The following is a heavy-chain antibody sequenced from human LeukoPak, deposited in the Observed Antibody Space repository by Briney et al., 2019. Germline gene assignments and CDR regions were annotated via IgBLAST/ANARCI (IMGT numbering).Heavy chain of an antibody. J-gene: IGHJ3*02. CDR3: ARVNWNYGPDDAFDI. V-gene: IGHV3-23*01. D-gene: IGHD1-7*01. Sequence: GRSLRLSCAASGFTFSSYAMSWVRQAPGKGLEWVSAISGSGGSTYYADSVKGRFTISRDNSKNTLYLQMSSLRAEDMAVYYCARVNWNYGPDDAFDIWGQGTMVTVSS. CDR1: GFTFSSYA. CDR2: ISGSGGST.